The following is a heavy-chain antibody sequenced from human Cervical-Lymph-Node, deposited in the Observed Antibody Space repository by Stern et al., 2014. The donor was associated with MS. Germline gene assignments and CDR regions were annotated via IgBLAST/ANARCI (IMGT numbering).Heavy chain of an antibody. D-gene: IGHD3-10*01. Sequence: QVQLVESGGGVVQPGRSLRLSCAASGFSFSSYGMHWIRQAPGKGLEWVAVVSFDGSIEYYAGYVKGRFTISRDNSETTVYLQMKSLRAEDTAGYFCAKERSGSASNYLLPTYFEYWGQGTLVTVSS. CDR2: VSFDGSIE. CDR1: GFSFSSYG. J-gene: IGHJ4*02. V-gene: IGHV3-30*18. CDR3: AKERSGSASNYLLPTYFEY.